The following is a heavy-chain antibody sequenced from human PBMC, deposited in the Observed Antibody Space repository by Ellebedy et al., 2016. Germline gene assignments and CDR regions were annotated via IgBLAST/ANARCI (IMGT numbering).Heavy chain of an antibody. D-gene: IGHD5-18*01. J-gene: IGHJ4*02. CDR2: INPSGGST. Sequence: ASVKVSCKAFGYTITSNYMHWVRQAPGQGLEWMGKINPSGGSTTYAQKFQGRVTMTTDTSTNTVYMELSSLRSEDTAVYYCAKPRGYNYGHFDQWGQGTLVTVSS. CDR3: AKPRGYNYGHFDQ. V-gene: IGHV1-46*01. CDR1: GYTITSNY.